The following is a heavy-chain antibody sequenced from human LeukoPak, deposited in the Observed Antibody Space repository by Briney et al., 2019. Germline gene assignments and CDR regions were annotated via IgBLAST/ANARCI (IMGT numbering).Heavy chain of an antibody. Sequence: ASVKVSCKVSGYTLNELSMHWVRQAPGKGLEWMGGFAPEDGEIIYAQKFRGRVTMTEDTPTDTAYMELSSLRSEDTAVYYCATLNMIHWGAFDIWGQGTMVTVSS. CDR1: GYTLNELS. J-gene: IGHJ3*02. V-gene: IGHV1-24*01. CDR2: FAPEDGEI. D-gene: IGHD3-22*01. CDR3: ATLNMIHWGAFDI.